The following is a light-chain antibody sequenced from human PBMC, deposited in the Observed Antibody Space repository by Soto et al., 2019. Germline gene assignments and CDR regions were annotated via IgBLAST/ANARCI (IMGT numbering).Light chain of an antibody. CDR1: QTVSSNY. Sequence: DIVMTQSPDTLSLSPAERATLSCRASQTVSSNYLAWCQKRPGQAPRLLIYGASTRAADIPDRFSGSGSGTDFTLTITRLETEDSAVYVCQQYTGPTTTFGQGTRLEIK. CDR2: GAS. V-gene: IGKV3-20*01. CDR3: QQYTGPTTT. J-gene: IGKJ5*01.